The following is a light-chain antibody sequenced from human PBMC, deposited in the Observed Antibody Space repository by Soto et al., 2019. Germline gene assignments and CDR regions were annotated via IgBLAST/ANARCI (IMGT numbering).Light chain of an antibody. CDR1: SSDVAGSDY. V-gene: IGLV2-8*01. CDR3: SSFARGDNPHVL. Sequence: QSVLTQPPSASGSPGQSVTISCTGTSSDVAGSDYVSWYQQHPGKAPKLIIYEVTTRPAGVPDRFSGSNSGNTASLTVSGLQADDESYYYCSSFARGDNPHVLFGGGTKVTVL. J-gene: IGLJ2*01. CDR2: EVT.